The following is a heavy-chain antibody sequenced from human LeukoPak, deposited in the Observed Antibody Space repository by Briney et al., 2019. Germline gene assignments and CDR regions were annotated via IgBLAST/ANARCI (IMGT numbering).Heavy chain of an antibody. CDR3: ARPSYGDYAFDI. J-gene: IGHJ3*02. D-gene: IGHD4-17*01. CDR2: INPNSGGT. Sequence: ASVKVSCKASGYTFTGYYMHWVRQAPGQGLEWMGRINPNSGGTNYAQKFQGRVTMTRDTSISTAYMELSRLRSDDTAVYYCARPSYGDYAFDIWGQGTMVTVSS. CDR1: GYTFTGYY. V-gene: IGHV1-2*06.